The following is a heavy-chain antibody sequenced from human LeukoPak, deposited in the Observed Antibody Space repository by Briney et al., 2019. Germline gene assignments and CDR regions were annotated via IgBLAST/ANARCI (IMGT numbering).Heavy chain of an antibody. D-gene: IGHD2-21*02. V-gene: IGHV4-31*03. CDR2: IYNGVTT. J-gene: IGHJ4*02. CDR1: GGSISSGVHY. CDR3: ARDARMGLPYFDY. Sequence: SETLSLTCTVSGGSISSGVHYWNWIRQHPGKGLEWIGYIYNGVTTYYNPSLESRVTISGDTSKNEFSLELSSVTAADTAMYYCARDARMGLPYFDYWGQGILVTVSS.